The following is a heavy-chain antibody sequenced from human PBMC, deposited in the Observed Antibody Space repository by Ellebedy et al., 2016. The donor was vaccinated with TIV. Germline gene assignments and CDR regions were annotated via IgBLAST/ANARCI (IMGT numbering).Heavy chain of an antibody. CDR3: ARDGATVGDWYFDL. CDR1: GFNFNKYG. J-gene: IGHJ2*01. D-gene: IGHD4-23*01. Sequence: GGSLRLXCASSGFNFNKYGMHWVRQAPGKGLEWLAVIWYDGINQFYVDSVKGRFTISRDNVNNTLYLQMSSLRAEDTAVYYCARDGATVGDWYFDLWGRGTLVTVSS. V-gene: IGHV3-33*01. CDR2: IWYDGINQ.